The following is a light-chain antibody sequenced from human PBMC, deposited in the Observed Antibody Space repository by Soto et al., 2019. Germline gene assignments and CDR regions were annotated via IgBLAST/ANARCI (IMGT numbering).Light chain of an antibody. J-gene: IGLJ3*02. CDR3: AAWDDTVSGWV. Sequence: QPVLTQPPSASGTPGQRVTISCSGSSSNIGSDYVYWYQVVPGTAPKLLSYRDNQRPSGVPDRFSGSKSGTSASLAVSGLRSEDEGGYYCAAWDDTVSGWVFGGGTKLTV. V-gene: IGLV1-47*01. CDR2: RDN. CDR1: SSNIGSDY.